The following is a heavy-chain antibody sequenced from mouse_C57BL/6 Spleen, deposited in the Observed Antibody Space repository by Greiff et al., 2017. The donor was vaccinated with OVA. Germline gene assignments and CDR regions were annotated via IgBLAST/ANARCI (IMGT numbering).Heavy chain of an antibody. D-gene: IGHD1-1*01. CDR2: IRNKANGYTT. J-gene: IGHJ4*01. CDR1: GFTFTDYY. CDR3: ARYTYGSSTRYAMDY. Sequence: EVQVVESGGGLVQPGGSLSLSCAASGFTFTDYYVSWVRQPPGKALEWLGFIRNKANGYTTEYSASVKGRFTISSDNSQSIHYLQMNALRAEDSATYYCARYTYGSSTRYAMDYWGQGTSVTVSS. V-gene: IGHV7-3*01.